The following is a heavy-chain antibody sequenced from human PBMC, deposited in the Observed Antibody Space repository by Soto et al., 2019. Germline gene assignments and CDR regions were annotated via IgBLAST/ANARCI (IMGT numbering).Heavy chain of an antibody. J-gene: IGHJ5*02. CDR1: GGSFSGYY. CDR3: AVLRYFDWLGGNWFDP. D-gene: IGHD3-9*01. Sequence: QVQLQQWGAGLLKPSETLSLTCAVYGGSFSGYYWSWIRQPPGKGLEWIGEINHSGSTNYNPSLKGRVTISVDTSKNQFSLKLSSVTAADTAVYYCAVLRYFDWLGGNWFDPWGQGTLVTVSS. CDR2: INHSGST. V-gene: IGHV4-34*01.